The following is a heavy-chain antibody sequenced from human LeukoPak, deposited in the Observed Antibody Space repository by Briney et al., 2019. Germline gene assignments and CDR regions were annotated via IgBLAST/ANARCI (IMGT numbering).Heavy chain of an antibody. J-gene: IGHJ4*02. CDR2: ISSSSTTR. CDR1: GFTFSTYS. D-gene: IGHD6-19*01. CDR3: ARDNSWDNSGWYGGNIDY. V-gene: IGHV3-48*02. Sequence: PGGSLRLSCAASGFTFSTYSMNWVRQAPGKGLEWVSYISSSSTTRKYADSVKGRFTVSRDNDKNSLYLQMNSLRDEDTAVYYCARDNSWDNSGWYGGNIDYWGQGSLVTVSS.